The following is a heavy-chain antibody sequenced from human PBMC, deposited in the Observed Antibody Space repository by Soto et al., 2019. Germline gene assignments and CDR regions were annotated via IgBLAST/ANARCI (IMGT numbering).Heavy chain of an antibody. Sequence: SETLSLTCTVSGGSISAYFWTWIRQPPGKGLEWIGYIYYSGDTNYNPSLKSRVTISVDTSKNQFSLKLSSVTATDTAVYYCARASSTWYWDYWGRGTLVTLSS. CDR2: IYYSGDT. CDR3: ARASSTWYWDY. CDR1: GGSISAYF. D-gene: IGHD6-13*01. V-gene: IGHV4-59*01. J-gene: IGHJ4*02.